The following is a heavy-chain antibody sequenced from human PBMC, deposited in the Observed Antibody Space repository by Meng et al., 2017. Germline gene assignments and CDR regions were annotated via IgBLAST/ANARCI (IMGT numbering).Heavy chain of an antibody. Sequence: GGSLRLSCAAPGFTFSSFAMSCVRQAPGKGLEWVSGISGNGGGTFYADSVKGRFSLSRDNSKNTLYLQMSSLRAEDTAVYYCAKDSYSGSGSYTWGTFDIWGQGSMVTVSS. J-gene: IGHJ3*02. D-gene: IGHD3-10*01. V-gene: IGHV3-23*01. CDR3: AKDSYSGSGSYTWGTFDI. CDR2: ISGNGGGT. CDR1: GFTFSSFA.